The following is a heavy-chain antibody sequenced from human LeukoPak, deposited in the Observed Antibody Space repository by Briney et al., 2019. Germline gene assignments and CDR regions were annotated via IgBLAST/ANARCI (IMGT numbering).Heavy chain of an antibody. J-gene: IGHJ4*02. D-gene: IGHD7-27*01. CDR2: ISNSGSSI. CDR1: GFTFNNNG. CDR3: GRGHWGLDY. Sequence: PGGSLRLSRAASGFTFNNNGMNWVRQGPGKGLEWVSYISNSGSSIYYADSVKGRFTTSRDNAKSSLYLQMNSLRAEDTAVYYCGRGHWGLDYWGQGALVTVSS. V-gene: IGHV3-21*05.